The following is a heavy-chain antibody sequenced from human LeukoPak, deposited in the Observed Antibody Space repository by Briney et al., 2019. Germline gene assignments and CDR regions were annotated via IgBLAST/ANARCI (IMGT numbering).Heavy chain of an antibody. CDR2: ISSSSGYI. V-gene: IGHV3-21*01. J-gene: IGHJ6*03. CDR1: GFTFSSYS. CDR3: AKENIVVVAAAPGGYYYMDV. Sequence: PGGSLRLSCAASGFTFSSYSMNWVRQAPGKGLEWVSSISSSSGYIYYADSVKGRFTISRDNAKNSLYLQMNSLRAEDTAVYYCAKENIVVVAAAPGGYYYMDVWGKGTTVTVSS. D-gene: IGHD2-2*01.